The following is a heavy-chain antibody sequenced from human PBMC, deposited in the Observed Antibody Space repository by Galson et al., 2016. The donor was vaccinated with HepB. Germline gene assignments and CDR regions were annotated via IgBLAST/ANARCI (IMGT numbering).Heavy chain of an antibody. CDR2: ISGSGGST. CDR1: GFTFSSYA. D-gene: IGHD3-16*01. V-gene: IGHV3-23*01. CDR3: AEEGPVGGYGKNWFDP. Sequence: SLRLSCAASGFTFSSYAMSWVRQAPGKGLEWVSAISGSGGSTYYADSVKGRFTISRDNSKNTLYLQMNSLRAEDTAIYYCAEEGPVGGYGKNWFDPWGQGTLVTVSS. J-gene: IGHJ5*02.